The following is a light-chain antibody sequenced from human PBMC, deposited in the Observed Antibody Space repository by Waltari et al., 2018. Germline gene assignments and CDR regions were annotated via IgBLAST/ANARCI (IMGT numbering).Light chain of an antibody. Sequence: QSALTQPASVSGSPGQSITISCPGTSSDVGGYNYVSWYQQYPGKAPKLMIYDVSKRPSGGSNRFSGSKSGNTASLTISGLQAEDEADYYCCSYAGSRIHVLFGGGTKLTVL. CDR3: CSYAGSRIHVL. V-gene: IGLV2-23*02. J-gene: IGLJ2*01. CDR2: DVS. CDR1: SSDVGGYNY.